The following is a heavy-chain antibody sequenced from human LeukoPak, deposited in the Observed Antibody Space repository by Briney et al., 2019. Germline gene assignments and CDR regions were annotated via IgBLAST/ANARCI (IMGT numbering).Heavy chain of an antibody. V-gene: IGHV1-18*01. J-gene: IGHJ6*02. D-gene: IGHD6-19*01. CDR1: GYTFTSYG. Sequence: GASVKVPCKASGYTFTSYGISWVRQAPGQGLEWMGWISAHNGNTNYAQKLQGRVTMTTDTSTSTAYMELRSLRSDDTAVYYCARAETVAGLYGMDVWGQGTTVTVSS. CDR3: ARAETVAGLYGMDV. CDR2: ISAHNGNT.